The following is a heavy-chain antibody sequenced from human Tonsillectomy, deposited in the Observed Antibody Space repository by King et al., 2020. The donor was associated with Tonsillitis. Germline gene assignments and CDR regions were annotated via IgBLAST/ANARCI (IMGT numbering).Heavy chain of an antibody. D-gene: IGHD1-1*01. Sequence: VQLVESGGGLVQPGGSLRLSCAASGFTFSSYAMSWVRQAPGKGLEWVSDISGSGGSTYYADSVKGRFTITRDNSKNTQYLQMNSLRAEDTAVYYCAKTTRLEDYSYGMDVWGQGTTVTVSS. V-gene: IGHV3-23*04. CDR2: ISGSGGST. CDR1: GFTFSSYA. J-gene: IGHJ6*02. CDR3: AKTTRLEDYSYGMDV.